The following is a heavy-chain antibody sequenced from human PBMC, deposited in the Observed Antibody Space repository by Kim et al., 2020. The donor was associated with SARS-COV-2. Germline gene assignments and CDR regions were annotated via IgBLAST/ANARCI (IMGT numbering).Heavy chain of an antibody. V-gene: IGHV3-30*18. CDR3: AKDSTAVAGRIFWYYYYGMDV. Sequence: GGSLRLSCAASGFTFSSYGMHWVRQAPGKGLEWVAVISYDGSNKYYADSVKGRFTISRDNSKNTLYMQMNSLRAEDTAVYYCAKDSTAVAGRIFWYYYYGMDVWGQGTTVTVSS. J-gene: IGHJ6*02. CDR2: ISYDGSNK. CDR1: GFTFSSYG. D-gene: IGHD6-19*01.